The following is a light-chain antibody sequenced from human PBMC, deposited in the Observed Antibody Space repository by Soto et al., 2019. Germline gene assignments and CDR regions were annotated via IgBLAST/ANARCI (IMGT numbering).Light chain of an antibody. CDR3: QSYGSSLSVV. CDR1: SSNIGAGYD. V-gene: IGLV1-40*01. Sequence: QSVLTQPPSESGAPGQRVTISCTGSSSNIGAGYDVHWYQQLPGTAPKLLIYGNSNRPSGVPDRFSGSKSGTSASLAITGLQAEDEADYYCQSYGSSLSVVFGGGTKLTVL. CDR2: GNS. J-gene: IGLJ2*01.